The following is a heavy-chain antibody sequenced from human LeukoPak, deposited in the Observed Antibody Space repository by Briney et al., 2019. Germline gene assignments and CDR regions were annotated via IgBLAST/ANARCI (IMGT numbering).Heavy chain of an antibody. Sequence: GASVKVSCKASGYTFTGYYMHWVRQAPGQGLEWMGWINPNSGGTNYAQKFQGRVTMTRDTSISTAYMELSRLRSDDTAVYYCARDRIVPDTAMVTYYGVDVWGKGTTVTISS. CDR3: ARDRIVPDTAMVTYYGVDV. CDR2: INPNSGGT. V-gene: IGHV1-2*02. J-gene: IGHJ6*04. CDR1: GYTFTGYY. D-gene: IGHD5-18*01.